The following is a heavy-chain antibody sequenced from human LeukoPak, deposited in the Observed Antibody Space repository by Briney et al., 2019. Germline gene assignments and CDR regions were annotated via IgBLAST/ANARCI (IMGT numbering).Heavy chain of an antibody. CDR3: ARDQGAYFSSTSCPIDY. V-gene: IGHV3-21*01. Sequence: GGSLRLSCAASGFTFSSYSMNWVRQAPGKGLEWVSSISSSSSYIYYADSVKGRFTISRDNAKNSLYLQMNSLRAEDTAVYYCARDQGAYFSSTSCPIDYWGQGTLVTVSS. J-gene: IGHJ4*02. CDR1: GFTFSSYS. D-gene: IGHD2-2*01. CDR2: ISSSSSYI.